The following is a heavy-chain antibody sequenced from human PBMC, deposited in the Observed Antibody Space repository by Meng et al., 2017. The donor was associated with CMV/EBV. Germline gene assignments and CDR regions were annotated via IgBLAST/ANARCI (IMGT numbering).Heavy chain of an antibody. CDR2: INHSGST. J-gene: IGHJ6*02. CDR3: ARGKLDPHCSSTSCYDYYYGMDV. Sequence: GSLRLSCAVYGGSFSGYYWSWIRQPPGKGLEWIGEINHSGSTNYNPSLKSRVTISVDTSKNQFSLKLSSVTAADTAVYYCARGKLDPHCSSTSCYDYYYGMDVWGQGTTVTVSS. V-gene: IGHV4-34*01. D-gene: IGHD2-2*01. CDR1: GGSFSGYY.